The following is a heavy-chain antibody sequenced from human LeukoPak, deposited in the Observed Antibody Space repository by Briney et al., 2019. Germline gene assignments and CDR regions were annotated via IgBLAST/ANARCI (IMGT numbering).Heavy chain of an antibody. CDR2: IYYRGST. J-gene: IGHJ6*04. D-gene: IGHD3-10*01. CDR1: GDSINSFY. CDR3: ARLARLTLIRGVTGYHSLDV. V-gene: IGHV4-59*01. Sequence: SETLSLTCTVSGDSINSFYWSWTRQPPGGGLEWIGYIYYRGSTNYNPSLKSRVTMSVDASKNQFSLWLSSVTAADTAVYYCARLARLTLIRGVTGYHSLDVWGRGTKVTVSS.